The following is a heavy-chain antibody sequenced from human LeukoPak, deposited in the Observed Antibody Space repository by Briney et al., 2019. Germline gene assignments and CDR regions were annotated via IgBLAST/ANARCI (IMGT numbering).Heavy chain of an antibody. D-gene: IGHD6-13*01. Sequence: KPGGSLRLSSAVSAFIFSGYYMSWVRQAPGKGLEWVSYTSSSGSTIYYADSVKGRFTSSRDNAKNLLYLQMNSLRAEDTAVYYCARVQSVAAAWFDPWGQGTLVTVSS. CDR3: ARVQSVAAAWFDP. CDR2: TSSSGSTI. CDR1: AFIFSGYY. J-gene: IGHJ5*02. V-gene: IGHV3-11*01.